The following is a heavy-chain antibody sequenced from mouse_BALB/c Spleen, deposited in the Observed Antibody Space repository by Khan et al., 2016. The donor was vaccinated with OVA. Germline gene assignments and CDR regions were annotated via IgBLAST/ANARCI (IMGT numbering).Heavy chain of an antibody. Sequence: EVQLQESGPGLVKPSQSLSLTCTVTGYSITSDYARNWIRQFPGNKLEWMGYISYSGSTNYNPSLKSQISITRDTSKNQFFLQLNSVTTEDTATYFCARDGSRYNYAMDYWGQGTSVTVSA. CDR1: GYSITSDYA. CDR2: ISYSGST. CDR3: ARDGSRYNYAMDY. J-gene: IGHJ4*01. D-gene: IGHD2-3*01. V-gene: IGHV3-2*02.